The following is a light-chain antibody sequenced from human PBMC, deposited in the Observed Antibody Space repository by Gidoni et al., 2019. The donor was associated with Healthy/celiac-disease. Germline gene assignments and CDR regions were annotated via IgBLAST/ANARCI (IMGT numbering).Light chain of an antibody. CDR2: QDS. Sequence: SYELTQPPLVSLSPGQTASITCSGDKLGDKYACWYQQKPGQSPVLVIYQDSKRPSGIPERFSGSNSGNTATLTISGTQAMDEADYYCQAWDSSTGVFGTGTKVTVL. J-gene: IGLJ1*01. CDR1: KLGDKY. CDR3: QAWDSSTGV. V-gene: IGLV3-1*01.